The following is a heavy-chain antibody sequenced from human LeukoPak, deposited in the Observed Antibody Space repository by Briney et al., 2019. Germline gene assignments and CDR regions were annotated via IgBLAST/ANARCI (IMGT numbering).Heavy chain of an antibody. CDR1: GYTFTSYA. Sequence: ASVKVSCKASGYTFTSYAMNWVRQAPGQGLEWMGWINTNTGNPTYAQGFTGRFVFSLDTSVSTAYLQISSLKAEDTAVYYCARTSDIVVVTANLGYWSQGTLVTVSS. CDR3: ARTSDIVVVTANLGY. CDR2: INTNTGNP. D-gene: IGHD2-21*02. V-gene: IGHV7-4-1*02. J-gene: IGHJ4*02.